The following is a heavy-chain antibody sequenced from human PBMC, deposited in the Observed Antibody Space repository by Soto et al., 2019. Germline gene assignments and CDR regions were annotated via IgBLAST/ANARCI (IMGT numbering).Heavy chain of an antibody. Sequence: QVQLVQSGAEVKKPGASEKVSCKYSGYTFTIYDINWVRQATGQGLEWMGWMNPNSVNTGYAQKFQGRVTMNRNTSIIITYMARCILSSEDTAVYYCAREGASVWSGYFQRTYGMDVWGQGTTVTV. J-gene: IGHJ6*02. CDR2: MNPNSVNT. V-gene: IGHV1-8*01. CDR1: GYTFTIYD. D-gene: IGHD3-3*01. CDR3: AREGASVWSGYFQRTYGMDV.